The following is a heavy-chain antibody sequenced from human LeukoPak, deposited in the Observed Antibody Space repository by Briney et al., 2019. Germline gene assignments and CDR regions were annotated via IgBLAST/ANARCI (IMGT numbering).Heavy chain of an antibody. D-gene: IGHD3-3*01. J-gene: IGHJ4*02. Sequence: GGSLRLSCAASGFTFNSYAMSWVRQAPGKGLEWVSAITGSGGNTYYADSVKGRFTISRDNAKNSLYLQMNSLRAEDTAVYYCARGTDFWSGPFDYWGQGTLVTVSS. CDR1: GFTFNSYA. V-gene: IGHV3-23*01. CDR2: ITGSGGNT. CDR3: ARGTDFWSGPFDY.